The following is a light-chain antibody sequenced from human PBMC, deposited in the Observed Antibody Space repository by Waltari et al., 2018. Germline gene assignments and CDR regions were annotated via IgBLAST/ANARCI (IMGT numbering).Light chain of an antibody. CDR2: WAS. CDR1: QNVNNK. CDR3: QQYDNTPFT. V-gene: IGKV4-1*01. Sequence: VVVTQSPDSRAVTLGERATYNCKSSQNVNNKLAWYQQKPGQPPNLLIYWASTRASGVPDRFSVSGSGTDFTLTISSLQADDVAVYYCQQYDNTPFTFGPGTKVDIK. J-gene: IGKJ3*01.